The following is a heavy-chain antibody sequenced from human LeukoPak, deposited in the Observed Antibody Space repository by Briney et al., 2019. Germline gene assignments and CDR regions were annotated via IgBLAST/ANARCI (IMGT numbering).Heavy chain of an antibody. D-gene: IGHD3-9*01. Sequence: SETLSLTCAVYGGSFSGYYWSWIRQPPGKGLEWIGEINHSGSTNYIPSLKSRVTISVDTSKNQFSLKLSSVTAADTAVYYCATGYFDWFLDYWGQGTLVTVSS. V-gene: IGHV4-34*01. J-gene: IGHJ4*02. CDR3: ATGYFDWFLDY. CDR2: INHSGST. CDR1: GGSFSGYY.